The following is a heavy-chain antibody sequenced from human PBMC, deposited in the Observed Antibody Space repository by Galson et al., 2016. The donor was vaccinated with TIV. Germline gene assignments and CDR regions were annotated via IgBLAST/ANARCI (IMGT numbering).Heavy chain of an antibody. Sequence: SLRLSCATSGFTFSRYGMHWVRRAPGKGLEWVAVIWYEGNNRDYADSVKGRFTISRDNSKNTLYLHMNSLRVEDTAVYYCARMSGLDSGYDAWGQGTLVTVSS. CDR1: GFTFSRYG. D-gene: IGHD5-12*01. CDR3: ARMSGLDSGYDA. J-gene: IGHJ5*02. V-gene: IGHV3-33*01. CDR2: IWYEGNNR.